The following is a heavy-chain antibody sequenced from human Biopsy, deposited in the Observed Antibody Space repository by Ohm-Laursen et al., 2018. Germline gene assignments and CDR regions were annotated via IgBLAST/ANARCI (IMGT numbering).Heavy chain of an antibody. J-gene: IGHJ6*02. Sequence: SVKVSCKASGYTFISYDIDWVRQATGQGLEWMGWVVVGSGHTNYAQKFQERVTITRGMSTSTAYMELTSLRSEDTAVYYCAATSTLYYYYYAMDVWDQGTTITVSS. CDR2: VVVGSGHT. V-gene: IGHV1-58*02. CDR1: GYTFISYD. CDR3: AATSTLYYYYYAMDV.